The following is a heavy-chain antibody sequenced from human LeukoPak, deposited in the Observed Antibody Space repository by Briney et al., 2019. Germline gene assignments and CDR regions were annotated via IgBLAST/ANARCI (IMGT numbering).Heavy chain of an antibody. CDR2: IIPIFGTA. D-gene: IGHD1-26*01. J-gene: IGHJ5*02. V-gene: IGHV1-69*05. Sequence: SVEVFCKASGGTFSSYAISWVRQAPGQGLEWMGRIIPIFGTANYAQKFQGRVTITTDESTSTAYMELSSLRSEDTAVYYCARDHPGRATAENWFDPWGQGTLVTVSS. CDR3: ARDHPGRATAENWFDP. CDR1: GGTFSSYA.